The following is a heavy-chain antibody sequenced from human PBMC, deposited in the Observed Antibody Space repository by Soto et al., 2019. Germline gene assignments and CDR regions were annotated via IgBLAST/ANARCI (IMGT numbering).Heavy chain of an antibody. Sequence: PSETLSLTCTVSGGSISSYYWSWIRQPPGKGLEWIGYIYYSGSTNYNPSLKSRVTISVDTSKNQFSLKLSSVTAADTAVYYCARGSNYDFWSGYTFDYWGQGTLVNVSS. J-gene: IGHJ4*02. D-gene: IGHD3-3*01. CDR1: GGSISSYY. CDR2: IYYSGST. CDR3: ARGSNYDFWSGYTFDY. V-gene: IGHV4-59*08.